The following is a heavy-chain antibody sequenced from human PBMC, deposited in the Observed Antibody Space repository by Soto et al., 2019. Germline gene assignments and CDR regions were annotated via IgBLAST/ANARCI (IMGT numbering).Heavy chain of an antibody. Sequence: QVQLVESGGGVVQPGRSLRLSCAASGFTFSSYGMHWVRQAPGKGLEWVAVIWYDGSNKYYVDSVKGRFTISRDNSKNTLNLQMNSLRAEDTAVYYCAREPVTTNYYYYYMDVGGKGTTFTVSS. J-gene: IGHJ6*03. CDR2: IWYDGSNK. CDR1: GFTFSSYG. V-gene: IGHV3-33*01. CDR3: AREPVTTNYYYYYMDV. D-gene: IGHD4-4*01.